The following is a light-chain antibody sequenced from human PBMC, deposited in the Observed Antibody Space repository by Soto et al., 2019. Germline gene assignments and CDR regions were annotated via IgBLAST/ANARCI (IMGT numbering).Light chain of an antibody. J-gene: IGKJ1*01. CDR1: QSISIY. CDR3: QQSYSTPPA. Sequence: DIQMTQSPSSLSASVGDRVTITCRASQSISIYLNWYQQKPGQAPKLLINAASSLQSGVPSRFSGAGSGTDFTLTINSLQPEDFATYYCQQSYSTPPAFGQGTKVEIK. V-gene: IGKV1-39*01. CDR2: AAS.